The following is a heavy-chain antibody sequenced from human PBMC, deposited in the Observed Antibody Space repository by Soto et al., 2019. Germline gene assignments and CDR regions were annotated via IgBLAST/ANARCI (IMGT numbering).Heavy chain of an antibody. V-gene: IGHV3-30-3*01. D-gene: IGHD1-26*01. J-gene: IGHJ4*02. Sequence: QAQLVESGGGVVQPGRSLRLSCAASGFIFSSYGGHWVRQAPGKGLEWVAVISYDGNKKYYADPVKGRFTISRDNSKNTLYLQMNSLRAEDTAVDYCARGPPLVGGFDYWGQGNLVTVSS. CDR2: ISYDGNKK. CDR1: GFIFSSYG. CDR3: ARGPPLVGGFDY.